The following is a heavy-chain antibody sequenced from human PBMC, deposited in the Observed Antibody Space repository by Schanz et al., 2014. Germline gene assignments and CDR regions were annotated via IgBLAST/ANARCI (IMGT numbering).Heavy chain of an antibody. D-gene: IGHD6-19*01. CDR1: GYTFTNFY. Sequence: QVLLVQSGAEVEKPGASVKVSCKASGYTFTNFYIHWVRQAPGQGLEWMGMINPTGGNTIYAQKFQGRVTMTRDTSTSTVYMELSRLRSEDPALYYCARDPAVAGPFDYWGQGTLVTVSS. CDR3: ARDPAVAGPFDY. J-gene: IGHJ4*02. CDR2: INPTGGNT. V-gene: IGHV1-46*01.